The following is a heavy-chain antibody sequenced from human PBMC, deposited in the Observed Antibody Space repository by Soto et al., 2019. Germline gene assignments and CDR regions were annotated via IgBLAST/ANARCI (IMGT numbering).Heavy chain of an antibody. CDR2: TYYRSKWYN. D-gene: IGHD6-19*01. CDR1: GDSVSSNSAA. J-gene: IGHJ6*02. CDR3: ARGVAGSGWLYYYYGMDV. Sequence: PSQTLSLTCAISGDSVSSNSAAWNWIRQSPSRGLEWLGRTYYRSKWYNDYAVSVKSRITINPDTSKNQFSLQLNSVTPEDTAVYYCARGVAGSGWLYYYYGMDVWGQGTTVTVYS. V-gene: IGHV6-1*01.